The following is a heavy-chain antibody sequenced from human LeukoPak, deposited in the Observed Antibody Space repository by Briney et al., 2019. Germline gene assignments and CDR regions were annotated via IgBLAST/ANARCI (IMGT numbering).Heavy chain of an antibody. Sequence: PSETLSLTCTVSGGSISSGNYDWRWLRQPAGKGLEWIGRMYTSGSTNYNPSLKSRVTISVDTSNNQFSLKLSSVTAADTAVYYCARDGVVVAANYYYYYMDVWGKGTTVTVSS. CDR1: GGSISSGNYD. J-gene: IGHJ6*03. CDR2: MYTSGST. V-gene: IGHV4-61*02. CDR3: ARDGVVVAANYYYYYMDV. D-gene: IGHD2-15*01.